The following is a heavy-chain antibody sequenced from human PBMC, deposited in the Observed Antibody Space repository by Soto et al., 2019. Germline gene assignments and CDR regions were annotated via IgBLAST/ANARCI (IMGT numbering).Heavy chain of an antibody. CDR2: ISWNSGSI. CDR1: GFTFDDYA. CDR3: AKDIVVVPAAVGFFQH. V-gene: IGHV3-9*01. Sequence: GGSLRLSCAASGFTFDDYAMHWVRQAPGKGLEWVSGISWNSGSIGYADSVKGRFTISRDNAKNSLYLQMNSLRAEDTALYYCAKDIVVVPAAVGFFQHWGQGTLVTVSS. J-gene: IGHJ1*01. D-gene: IGHD2-2*01.